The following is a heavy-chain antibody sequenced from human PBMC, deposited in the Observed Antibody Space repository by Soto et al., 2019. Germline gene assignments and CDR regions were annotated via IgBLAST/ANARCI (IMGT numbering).Heavy chain of an antibody. V-gene: IGHV3-74*01. CDR1: GFTFSSYW. CDR2: IMSDGSGT. CDR3: ARSRGSGGVEYNMDV. J-gene: IGHJ6*02. D-gene: IGHD3-16*01. Sequence: EVQLVESGGGLVQPGGSLRLSCAASGFTFSSYWMHWVRQGPGEGLLWVSRIMSDGSGTTYADSVKGRFTISRDNAKNPLYLQMNSLRAEDTAVYHCARSRGSGGVEYNMDVWGQGTTVTVSS.